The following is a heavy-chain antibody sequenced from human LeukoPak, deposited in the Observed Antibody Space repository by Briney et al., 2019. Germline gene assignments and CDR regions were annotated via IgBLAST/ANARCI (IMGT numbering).Heavy chain of an antibody. Sequence: SQTLSLTFAISGDSVSNNSVTWNWIRQSPSRGLEWLGRTYYRSKWYNNYAISVKSRITINPDTSKNQFSLQLNSVTPEDTGVYYCARARGYFDLWGRGTLVTVSS. CDR2: TYYRSKWYN. V-gene: IGHV6-1*01. CDR1: GDSVSNNSVT. J-gene: IGHJ2*01. CDR3: ARARGYFDL. D-gene: IGHD3-10*01.